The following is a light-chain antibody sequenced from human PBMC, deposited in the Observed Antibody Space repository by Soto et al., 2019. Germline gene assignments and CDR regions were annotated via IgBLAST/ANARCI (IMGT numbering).Light chain of an antibody. CDR2: GAS. CDR3: QQYKNWPPIP. CDR1: QSVSSS. V-gene: IGKV3-15*01. J-gene: IGKJ5*01. Sequence: GLSQSAVTLSLSPRDSVPLXLRTSQSVSSSLAWYQQQPGQAPRLVIYGASTRATGIPARFSGSGSGTEFALTTSSLQSEDFGVYYCQQYKNWPPIPFGQGTRLETK.